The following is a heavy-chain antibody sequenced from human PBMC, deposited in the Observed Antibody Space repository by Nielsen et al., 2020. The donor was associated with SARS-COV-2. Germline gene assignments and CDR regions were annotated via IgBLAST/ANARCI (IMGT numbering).Heavy chain of an antibody. CDR2: IWYDGSNK. Sequence: GESLKISCAASGFTFSSYGMHWVRQAPGKGLEWVAVIWYDGSNKYYADSVKGRFTISRDNSKNTLYLQMNSLRAEDTAVYYCAKDGGGGAAAGTDYWGQGTLVTVSS. CDR3: AKDGGGGAAAGTDY. V-gene: IGHV3-30*02. J-gene: IGHJ4*02. CDR1: GFTFSSYG. D-gene: IGHD6-13*01.